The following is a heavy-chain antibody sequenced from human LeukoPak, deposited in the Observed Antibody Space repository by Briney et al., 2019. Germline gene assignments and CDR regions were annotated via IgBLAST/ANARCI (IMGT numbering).Heavy chain of an antibody. CDR2: IIPMFGTP. CDR1: GDTFTTYA. J-gene: IGHJ5*02. Sequence: GASVTVSCKHSGDTFTTYAIIWVRQAPGQGLEWMGGIIPMFGTPNYTQRLQGRVTITADKSTKTAYMELSSLRSEDTAVYYCARAGIPGYCTNVTCSNWLDPWGQGTLVTVSS. V-gene: IGHV1-69*06. CDR3: ARAGIPGYCTNVTCSNWLDP. D-gene: IGHD2-8*01.